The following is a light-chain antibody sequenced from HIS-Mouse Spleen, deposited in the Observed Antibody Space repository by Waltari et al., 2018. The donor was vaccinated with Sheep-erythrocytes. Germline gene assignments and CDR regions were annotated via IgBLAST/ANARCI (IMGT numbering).Light chain of an antibody. CDR2: DAS. V-gene: IGKV3-11*01. Sequence: TQSPATLSLSPGERATLSCRASQSVSSYLAWYQQKPGQAPRLLIYDASNRATGIPARFSGSGSGTDFTLTISSLEPEDFAVYYCQQRSNWYTFHQGTKLEIK. CDR3: QQRSNWYT. J-gene: IGKJ2*01. CDR1: QSVSSY.